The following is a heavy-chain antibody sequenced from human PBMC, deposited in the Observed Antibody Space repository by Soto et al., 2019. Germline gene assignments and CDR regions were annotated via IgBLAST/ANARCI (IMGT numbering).Heavy chain of an antibody. CDR1: GDSVSSPSAT. Sequence: SQTLSLTCAISGDSVSSPSATWAWIRQSPSRGLEWLGRTRYTSKWSYEYALSVKGRITISPDTSKNHFSLQLDSVTHDDTAVYYCLRVDMNDAGSWGQGTLVTVSS. CDR2: TRYTSKWSY. V-gene: IGHV6-1*01. D-gene: IGHD1-1*01. CDR3: LRVDMNDAGS. J-gene: IGHJ5*02.